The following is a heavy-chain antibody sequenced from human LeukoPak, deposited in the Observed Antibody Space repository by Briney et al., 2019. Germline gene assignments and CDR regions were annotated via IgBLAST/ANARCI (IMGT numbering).Heavy chain of an antibody. D-gene: IGHD2/OR15-2a*01. CDR2: ISSSGSTI. CDR3: ARVLWGTIDY. CDR1: GFTFSSYE. V-gene: IGHV3-48*03. J-gene: IGHJ4*02. Sequence: PGGSLRLSCAASGFTFSSYEMNWVRQAPGKGLEWVSYISSSGSTIYYADSVKGRFTISRDNAKNSLYLQMNSLRAEDTAVYYCARVLWGTIDYWGQGTLVTVSS.